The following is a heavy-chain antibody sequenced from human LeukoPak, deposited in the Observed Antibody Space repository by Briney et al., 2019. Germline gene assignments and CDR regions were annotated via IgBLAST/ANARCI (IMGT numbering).Heavy chain of an antibody. CDR3: ATVYSYDSSAYYRLDY. D-gene: IGHD3-22*01. Sequence: GASVTVSCKVSGYTLTKLSMHWVRQAPGKGLEWMGTFDPEDGERLYAQKFQGRLTMTEDTSTDTAYMELSSLRSEDTAVYYCATVYSYDSSAYYRLDYWGQGTLATVSS. CDR1: GYTLTKLS. J-gene: IGHJ4*02. CDR2: FDPEDGER. V-gene: IGHV1-24*01.